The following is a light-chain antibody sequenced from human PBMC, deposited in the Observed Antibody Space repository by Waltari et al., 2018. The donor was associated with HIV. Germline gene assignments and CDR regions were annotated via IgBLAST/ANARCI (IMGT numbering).Light chain of an antibody. CDR2: DAN. CDR3: ASYTRTSTVV. J-gene: IGLJ3*02. CDR1: SSDIATY. Sequence: QSALTQPASVSGSLGQSITISCIGTSSDIATYVSWYQHHPANAPRLVIYDANTRPSGIPLRVSGSKSGNTAFLTISGLQAEDEADYYCASYTRTSTVVFGGGTKVTVL. V-gene: IGLV2-14*01.